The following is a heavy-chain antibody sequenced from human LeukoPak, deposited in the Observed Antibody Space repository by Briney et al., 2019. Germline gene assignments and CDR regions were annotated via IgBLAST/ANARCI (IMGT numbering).Heavy chain of an antibody. CDR3: ARASSSWYRYYYYYMDV. Sequence: GGSLRLSCAASGFTVSSNYMSWVRQAPGKGLEWVSVIYSGGSTYYADSVKGRFTISRDNSKNTLYLQMNSLRAEDTAVYYCARASSSWYRYYYYYMDVWGKGTTVTISS. CDR2: IYSGGST. V-gene: IGHV3-53*01. J-gene: IGHJ6*03. D-gene: IGHD6-13*01. CDR1: GFTVSSNY.